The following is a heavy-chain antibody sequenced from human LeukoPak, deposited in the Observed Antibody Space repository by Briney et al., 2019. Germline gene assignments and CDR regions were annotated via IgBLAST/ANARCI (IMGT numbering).Heavy chain of an antibody. D-gene: IGHD6-6*01. J-gene: IGHJ6*03. CDR3: ARVVQLTPPPSYYYYYYMDV. Sequence: SETLSLTCTVSVGSISSYYWSWIRQPPGKGLEWIGYIYHSGSTNYNPSLKSRVTISLDTSKNQFSLKLSSVTAADTAVYYCARVVQLTPPPSYYYYYYMDVWGKGTTVTVSS. CDR2: IYHSGST. CDR1: VGSISSYY. V-gene: IGHV4-59*01.